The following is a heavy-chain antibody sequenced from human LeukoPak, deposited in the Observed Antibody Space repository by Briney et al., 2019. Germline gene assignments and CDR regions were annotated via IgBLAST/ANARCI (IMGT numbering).Heavy chain of an antibody. Sequence: GGSLRLSCAASGFTFSDYDMHWVRQATGKGLEWVSAIGTAGDTYYTGSVKGRFTISRDNAKNSLYLQMNSLRAGDTAAYYCARVAKERVGGVYYFDYWGQGTLVTVSS. CDR2: IGTAGDT. V-gene: IGHV3-13*01. CDR1: GFTFSDYD. D-gene: IGHD1-1*01. J-gene: IGHJ4*02. CDR3: ARVAKERVGGVYYFDY.